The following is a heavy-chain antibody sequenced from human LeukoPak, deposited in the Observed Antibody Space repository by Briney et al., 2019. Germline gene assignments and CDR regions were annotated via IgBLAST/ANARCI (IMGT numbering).Heavy chain of an antibody. V-gene: IGHV4-34*01. Sequence: SETLSLTCAVYGGSFSGYYWSWIRQPPGKGLEWIGEINHSGSTNYNPSLKSRVTISVDTSKNQFSLKLSSVTAADTAVYYCARVPAYYDFWSGYYDYWGQGALVTVSP. CDR2: INHSGST. J-gene: IGHJ4*02. CDR1: GGSFSGYY. D-gene: IGHD3-3*01. CDR3: ARVPAYYDFWSGYYDY.